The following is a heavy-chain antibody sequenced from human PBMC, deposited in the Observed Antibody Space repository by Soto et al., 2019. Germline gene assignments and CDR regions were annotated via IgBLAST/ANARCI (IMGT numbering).Heavy chain of an antibody. Sequence: QLQLQESGSGLVKPSQTLSLTCAVSGGSISSGGYSWSWIRQPPGKGLEWIGYIYHSGSTYYNPSLKSRVTMSVDRSKNQFSLKLSSVTAADTAVYYCARALDSYYDYVWGSYRFPYFDYWGQGTLVTVSS. D-gene: IGHD3-16*02. CDR1: GGSISSGGYS. CDR3: ARALDSYYDYVWGSYRFPYFDY. CDR2: IYHSGST. V-gene: IGHV4-30-2*01. J-gene: IGHJ4*02.